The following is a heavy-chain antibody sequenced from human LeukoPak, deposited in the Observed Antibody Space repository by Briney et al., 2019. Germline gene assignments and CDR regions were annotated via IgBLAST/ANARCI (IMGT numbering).Heavy chain of an antibody. CDR1: GFTFSSYA. V-gene: IGHV3-23*01. Sequence: GGSLRLSCAASGFTFSSYAMSWVRQAPGKGLEWVSAISGSGGSTYYADSVKGRFTISRDNSKNTLYLQMNSLRAEDTAVYYCAKDGPHYYDSSGYYYVGSPFDYWGQGSLVTVSS. CDR2: ISGSGGST. CDR3: AKDGPHYYDSSGYYYVGSPFDY. J-gene: IGHJ4*02. D-gene: IGHD3-22*01.